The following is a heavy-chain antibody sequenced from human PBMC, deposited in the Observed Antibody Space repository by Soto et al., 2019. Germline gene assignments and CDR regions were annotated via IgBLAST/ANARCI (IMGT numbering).Heavy chain of an antibody. Sequence: QVQLQESGPGLVRPSETLSLTCTVSGGSFSSYYWTWIRQSPGKGLEWIGYIYYSGSTDYNPSLRRRLAISIDTSKNQFSLRLKSMTAADTAVYYCAGRDCSGTNCYYLDYYYMDVWGKGTTVTVSS. D-gene: IGHD2-2*01. J-gene: IGHJ6*03. V-gene: IGHV4-59*08. CDR3: AGRDCSGTNCYYLDYYYMDV. CDR2: IYYSGST. CDR1: GGSFSSYY.